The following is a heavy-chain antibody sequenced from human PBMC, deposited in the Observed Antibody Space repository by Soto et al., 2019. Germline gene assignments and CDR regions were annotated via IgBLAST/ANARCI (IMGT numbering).Heavy chain of an antibody. V-gene: IGHV3-30-3*01. CDR3: ARDQVYGSGSYPNPVYYYYGMDV. Sequence: PGGSLRLSCAASGFTFSSYAMHWVRQAPGKGLEWVAVISYDGSDKYYADSVKGRFTISRDNSKNTLYLQMNSLRAVDTAVYYCARDQVYGSGSYPNPVYYYYGMDVWGQGTTVTVSS. CDR2: ISYDGSDK. CDR1: GFTFSSYA. J-gene: IGHJ6*02. D-gene: IGHD3-10*01.